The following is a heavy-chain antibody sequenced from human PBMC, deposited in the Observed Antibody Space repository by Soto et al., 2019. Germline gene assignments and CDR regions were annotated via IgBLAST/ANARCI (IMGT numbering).Heavy chain of an antibody. J-gene: IGHJ6*02. CDR1: GYSFTSYW. CDR3: ARLAAAATVTDYYYGMDV. CDR2: IYPGDSDT. D-gene: IGHD6-13*01. V-gene: IGHV5-51*01. Sequence: GESLKIACRGAGYSFTSYWIGWVRQMPGKGLEWMGIIYPGDSDTRYSPSFQGQVTIPADKSISTAYLQWSSLKASDTAMYHCARLAAAATVTDYYYGMDVWGQGTTVTVSS.